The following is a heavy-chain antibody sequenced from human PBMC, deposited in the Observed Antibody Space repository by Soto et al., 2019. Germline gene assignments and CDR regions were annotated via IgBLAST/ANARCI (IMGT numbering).Heavy chain of an antibody. D-gene: IGHD6-13*01. Sequence: VASVKVSCKASGYTFTGYYMHWVRQAPGQGLEWMGWINPNSGGTNYAQKFQGWVTMTRDTSISTAYMELSRLRSDDTAVYYCARGRYSSSWSTTNWFDPWGQGTLVTVSS. CDR3: ARGRYSSSWSTTNWFDP. CDR1: GYTFTGYY. V-gene: IGHV1-2*04. J-gene: IGHJ5*02. CDR2: INPNSGGT.